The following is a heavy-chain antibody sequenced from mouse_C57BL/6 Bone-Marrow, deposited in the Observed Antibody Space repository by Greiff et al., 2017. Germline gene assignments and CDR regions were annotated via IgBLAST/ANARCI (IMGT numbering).Heavy chain of an antibody. CDR1: GFNIKDYY. CDR2: IDPEDGET. Sequence: VQLQQSGAELVKPGASVKLSCTASGFNIKDYYMHWVKQRTEQGLEWIGRIDPEDGETKYAAKFQGKATITADTSSNPAYLHLSSLTSEDTAVYYDAPVTPVERYFDVWGTGTTVTVAS. CDR3: APVTPVERYFDV. D-gene: IGHD1-1*01. J-gene: IGHJ1*03. V-gene: IGHV14-2*01.